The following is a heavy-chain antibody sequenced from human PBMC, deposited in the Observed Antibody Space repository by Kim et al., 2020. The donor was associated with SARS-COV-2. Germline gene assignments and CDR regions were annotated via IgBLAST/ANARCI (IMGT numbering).Heavy chain of an antibody. Sequence: GSNKDYADSVKGRVTIAREDSKNTLYLQMNSLRAEDTAVYYCARDVNRDYWGQGTLVTVSS. V-gene: IGHV3-33*01. CDR2: GSNK. CDR3: ARDVNRDY. J-gene: IGHJ4*02.